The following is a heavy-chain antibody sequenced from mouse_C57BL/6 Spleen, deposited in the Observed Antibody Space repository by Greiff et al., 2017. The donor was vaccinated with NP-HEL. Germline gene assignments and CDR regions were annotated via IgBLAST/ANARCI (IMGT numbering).Heavy chain of an antibody. CDR1: GYTFTSYS. Sequence: QVQLQQSGAELVKPGASVKLSCTASGYTFTSYSMPWVQQSPGQGLEWIGEIDPSDSYTTYTHKFKGKATLTVDTSSSTGYMQLGRVTSEDSAVYYCESCDGYRFAYWGQGTLVTVSA. D-gene: IGHD2-3*01. J-gene: IGHJ3*01. V-gene: IGHV1-50*01. CDR2: IDPSDSYT. CDR3: ESCDGYRFAY.